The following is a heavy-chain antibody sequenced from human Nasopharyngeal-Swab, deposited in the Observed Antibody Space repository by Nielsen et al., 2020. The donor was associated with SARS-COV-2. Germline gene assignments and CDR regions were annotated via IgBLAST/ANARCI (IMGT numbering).Heavy chain of an antibody. V-gene: IGHV2-26*01. CDR2: IFSNDEK. Sequence: RQAPGKALEWLAHIFSNDEKSYSTSLKSRLTISKDTSKSQVVLTMTNMDPVDTATYYCAQTDQTWIQLWLRWGQGTLVTVSS. D-gene: IGHD5-18*01. CDR3: AQTDQTWIQLWLR. J-gene: IGHJ4*02.